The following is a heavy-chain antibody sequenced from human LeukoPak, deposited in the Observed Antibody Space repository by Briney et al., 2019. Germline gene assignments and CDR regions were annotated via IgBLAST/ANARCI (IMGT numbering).Heavy chain of an antibody. V-gene: IGHV1-18*01. J-gene: IGHJ5*02. CDR1: GYTFTNYG. CDR3: AGYHGKQWPRYNWFDP. CDR2: ISAYNENT. D-gene: IGHD6-19*01. Sequence: ASVKVSCKASGYTFTNYGISWVRQAPGQGLEWMGWISAYNENTNYAQKFQGRVTMTTDTSTSTAYMELRSLRSDDTAVYYCAGYHGKQWPRYNWFDPWGRGTLVTVSS.